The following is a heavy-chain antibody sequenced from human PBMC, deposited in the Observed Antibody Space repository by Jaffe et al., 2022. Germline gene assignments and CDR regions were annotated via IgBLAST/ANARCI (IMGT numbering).Heavy chain of an antibody. CDR1: GGSISSYY. V-gene: IGHV4-59*01. J-gene: IGHJ5*02. Sequence: QVQLQESGPGLVKPSETLSLTCTVSGGSISSYYWSWIRQPPGKGLEWIGYIYYSGSTNYNPSLKSRVTISVDTSKNQFSLKLSSVTAADTAVYYCARDFRPWNDVNWFDPWGQGTLVTVSS. CDR2: IYYSGST. D-gene: IGHD1-1*01. CDR3: ARDFRPWNDVNWFDP.